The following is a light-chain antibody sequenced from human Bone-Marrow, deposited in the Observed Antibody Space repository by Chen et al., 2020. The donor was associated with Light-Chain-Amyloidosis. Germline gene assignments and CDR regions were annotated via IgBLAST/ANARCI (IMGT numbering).Light chain of an antibody. Sequence: SYVLTQPSSVSVAPGQTATIACGGNNIGSTSVHWYQQTPGQAPLLVVYDDSYRPSGIPERLSGSNSGNTATLTISRVEAGDETDYYCQVWDRSSDRPVFGGGTKLTDL. V-gene: IGLV3-21*02. CDR1: NIGSTS. CDR2: DDS. CDR3: QVWDRSSDRPV. J-gene: IGLJ3*02.